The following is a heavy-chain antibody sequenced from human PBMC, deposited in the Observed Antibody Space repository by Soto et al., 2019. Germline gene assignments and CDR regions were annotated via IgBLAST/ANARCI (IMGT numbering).Heavy chain of an antibody. CDR1: GFSFSAYA. CDR2: LSEDGSRT. J-gene: IGHJ4*02. Sequence: GGSLRLSCEASGFSFSAYAMHWVRQAPGKGLEWVAVLSEDGSRTYYGDSVKGRFTISRDNSKNTLYLQMSRLRPDDTAVYYCAIPHTSMAQFDYWGQGALVTVSS. D-gene: IGHD5-18*01. V-gene: IGHV3-30*03. CDR3: AIPHTSMAQFDY.